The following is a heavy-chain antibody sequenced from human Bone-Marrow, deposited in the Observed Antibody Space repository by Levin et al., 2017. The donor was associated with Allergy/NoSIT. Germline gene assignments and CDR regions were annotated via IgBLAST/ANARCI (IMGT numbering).Heavy chain of an antibody. CDR2: ISSASTYT. J-gene: IGHJ6*03. CDR1: GFTFSQFY. CDR3: VRVDFWSGSSLCYSYCVDA. V-gene: IGHV3-11*06. Sequence: LSLTCAASGFTFSQFYMSWIRQAPGKGLEWVSYISSASTYTNYADPVKGRFTISRDNAKNSVFLQMNILRAEDTAVYYCVRVDFWSGSSLCYSYCVDAWGKGTTVTVSS. D-gene: IGHD3-3*01.